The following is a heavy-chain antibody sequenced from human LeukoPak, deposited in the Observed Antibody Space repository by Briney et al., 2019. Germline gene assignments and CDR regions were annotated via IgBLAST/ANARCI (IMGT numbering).Heavy chain of an antibody. V-gene: IGHV3-23*01. Sequence: GESLRLSCAASGFSFSTYAMSWVRQAPGKGLEWVSTITGSGGSTYYTDSVKGRFTISRDNSKTTLYLQMNSLRAEDTAVYYCAKGIESSGSYYTCFDYWGQGTLVTVSS. D-gene: IGHD1-26*01. CDR3: AKGIESSGSYYTCFDY. J-gene: IGHJ4*02. CDR2: ITGSGGST. CDR1: GFSFSTYA.